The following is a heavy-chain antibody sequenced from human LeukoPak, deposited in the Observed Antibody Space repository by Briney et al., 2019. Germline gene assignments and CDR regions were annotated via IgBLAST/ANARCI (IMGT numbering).Heavy chain of an antibody. CDR2: ISGSGDI. Sequence: GGSLRLSCAASGFTFSNAWMSWVRQAPGKGLEWVSSISGSGDIYYADSVKGRFTISRDDSRSTLYLRMNSLRVEDTAVYFCARDDEGDCASTSCYKWFDPWGQGTLVTVSS. D-gene: IGHD2-2*02. CDR3: ARDDEGDCASTSCYKWFDP. CDR1: GFTFSNAW. V-gene: IGHV3-69-1*02. J-gene: IGHJ5*02.